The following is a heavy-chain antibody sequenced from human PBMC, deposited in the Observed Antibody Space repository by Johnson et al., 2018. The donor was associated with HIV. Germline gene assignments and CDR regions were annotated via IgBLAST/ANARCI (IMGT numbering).Heavy chain of an antibody. CDR1: GFTFSNYG. J-gene: IGHJ3*02. V-gene: IGHV3-74*02. D-gene: IGHD6-13*01. Sequence: VQLVESGGGVVQPGRSLRLSCAASGFTFSNYGMHWVRQAPGKGLVWVSRINSDGSTTSYADSVKGRFTISRDNAKNTLYLQMNRLRAEDTAVYYCALSGGAAAYDAFDIWGQGTMVTVSS. CDR2: INSDGSTT. CDR3: ALSGGAAAYDAFDI.